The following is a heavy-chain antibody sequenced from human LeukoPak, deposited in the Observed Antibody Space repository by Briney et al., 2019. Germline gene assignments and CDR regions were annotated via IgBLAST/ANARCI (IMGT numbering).Heavy chain of an antibody. CDR2: IGSSSSTI. J-gene: IGHJ5*02. D-gene: IGHD2-2*01. CDR3: ARETVVVVPADGRAWFDP. V-gene: IGHV3-48*01. Sequence: GGSLRLSCAASGFTFSSYSMNWVRQAPGKGLEWVSYIGSSSSTIYYGDSVKGRFTISRDNAKNSLYLQMNSLRVEDTAVYYCARETVVVVPADGRAWFDPWGQGTLVTVSS. CDR1: GFTFSSYS.